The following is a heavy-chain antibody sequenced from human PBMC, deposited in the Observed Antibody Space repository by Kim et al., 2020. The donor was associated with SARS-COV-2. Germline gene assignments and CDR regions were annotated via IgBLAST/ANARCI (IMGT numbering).Heavy chain of an antibody. CDR2: NRGGSVK. Sequence: NRGGSVKNYVGSLRGRFTSSRDNTRNSLYLQMESLRAEDTAVYYCTTKNDWGQGTLVTVSS. CDR3: TTKND. V-gene: IGHV3-7*01. J-gene: IGHJ4*02.